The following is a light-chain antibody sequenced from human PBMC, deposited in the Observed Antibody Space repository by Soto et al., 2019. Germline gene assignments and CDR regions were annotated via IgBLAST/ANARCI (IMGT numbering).Light chain of an antibody. V-gene: IGKV1-33*01. CDR1: QDISNY. CDR3: QQYGAF. CDR2: DAS. Sequence: DIQMTQSPSSLSASAGDRVTITCQASQDISNYLNWYQQKPGKAPKLLIYDASNLETGVPSRFSGSGSGTDFTFTISSLQPEDIATYYCQQYGAFFGPGTKVDIK. J-gene: IGKJ3*01.